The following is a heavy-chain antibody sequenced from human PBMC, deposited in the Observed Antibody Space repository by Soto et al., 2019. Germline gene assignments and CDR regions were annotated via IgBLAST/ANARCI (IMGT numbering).Heavy chain of an antibody. CDR3: ASEHLYYGSGKDAFDI. Sequence: ASVKVSCKASGYTFTSYGISWVRQAPGQGLEWMGWISAYNGNTNYAQKLQGRVTMTTDTSTSTAYMERRSLRSDDTAAYYCASEHLYYGSGKDAFDIWGQGTMVTVSS. J-gene: IGHJ3*02. V-gene: IGHV1-18*01. CDR1: GYTFTSYG. CDR2: ISAYNGNT. D-gene: IGHD3-10*01.